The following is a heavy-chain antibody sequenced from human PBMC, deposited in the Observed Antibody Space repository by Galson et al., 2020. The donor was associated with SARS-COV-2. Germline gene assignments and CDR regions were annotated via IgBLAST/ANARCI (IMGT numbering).Heavy chain of an antibody. J-gene: IGHJ4*02. Sequence: SETLSLTCSVSGGSITSRSYYWGWIRQPPGKGLEWIGRIHHSGHTYYNPSLRTRVSLSVDTSNNHLALKLTSVTAADTARYFCARHTSYYDLGGYSFDFWGRGTLVTVSS. D-gene: IGHD3-22*01. CDR3: ARHTSYYDLGGYSFDF. V-gene: IGHV4-39*01. CDR1: GGSITSRSYY. CDR2: IHHSGHT.